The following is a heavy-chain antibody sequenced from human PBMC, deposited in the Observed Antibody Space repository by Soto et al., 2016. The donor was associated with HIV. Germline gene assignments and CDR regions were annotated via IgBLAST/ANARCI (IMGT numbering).Heavy chain of an antibody. CDR2: ISGSGISS. J-gene: IGHJ4*02. V-gene: IGHV3-23*01. D-gene: IGHD3-10*02. Sequence: EVQLLESGGDLVRPGTSLRLSCVGTEFNFKNYAMMWVRQAPGKGPDWASGISGSGISSHYRNSVKGRFTISRDNSKNTLYLQMNSLTVEDTAVYYCVKGSVYNVRGHFDSWGLGTLVTVSS. CDR3: VKGSVYNVRGHFDS. CDR1: EFNFKNYA.